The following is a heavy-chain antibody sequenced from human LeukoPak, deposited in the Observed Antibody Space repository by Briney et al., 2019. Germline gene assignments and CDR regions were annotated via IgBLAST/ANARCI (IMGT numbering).Heavy chain of an antibody. CDR1: GFTFSSYA. J-gene: IGHJ4*02. Sequence: PGGSLRLSCAASGFTFSSYAMSWARQAPGKGPEWVTGISSGGDYTYYGDSVKGRFTISRDNSKNTLYLQMNSLRVEDTAVYYCANARYYNSDWYGLDCWGQGTQVTVSS. CDR3: ANARYYNSDWYGLDC. D-gene: IGHD6-19*01. CDR2: ISSGGDYT. V-gene: IGHV3-23*01.